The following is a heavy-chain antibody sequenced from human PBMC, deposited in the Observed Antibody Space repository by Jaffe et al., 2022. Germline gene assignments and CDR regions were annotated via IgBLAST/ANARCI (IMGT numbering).Heavy chain of an antibody. CDR1: GFTFSTYD. CDR2: IIGSGGAT. D-gene: IGHD6-19*01. J-gene: IGHJ4*02. V-gene: IGHV3-23*01. Sequence: VQLLESGGGLVQPGGSLRLSCAASGFTFSTYDMGWVRQVPGKGLELVSTIIGSGGATYYADSVKGRFTISRDNSQNTLHLQMNSLRAEDTAVYYCVKGARLDQWLYGGYWGQGTLVTVSS. CDR3: VKGARLDQWLYGGY.